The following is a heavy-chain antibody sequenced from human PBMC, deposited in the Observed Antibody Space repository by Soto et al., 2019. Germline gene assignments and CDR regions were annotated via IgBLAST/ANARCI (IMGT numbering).Heavy chain of an antibody. D-gene: IGHD6-6*01. CDR2: ISSRGDTI. V-gene: IGHV3-48*02. CDR3: ARGGSSSDNGMDG. J-gene: IGHJ6*02. CDR1: GFTFSTYS. Sequence: EVQLVESGGGLVQPGGSLRLSCAASGFTFSTYSMNWVRQAPGKGLEWVSYISSRGDTIYYVDLVKGRFTITRDKANNSLNLQMNSLRDEDTAVYYCARGGSSSDNGMDGCGPGPTVTVSS.